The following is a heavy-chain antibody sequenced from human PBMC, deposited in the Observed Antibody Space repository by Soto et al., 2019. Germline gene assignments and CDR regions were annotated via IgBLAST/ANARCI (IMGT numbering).Heavy chain of an antibody. Sequence: QVEVVESGGGVVQPGRSLRLSCAASGFTFSNYAMHWVRQAPGKGLEWVAGISYDGSTIYYVDSVKGRFTVSRDNSKNTLYLHMSSLRADDTAVHSWAKGPWHLAHGHYFDYWGQGTLVTVSS. CDR2: ISYDGSTI. J-gene: IGHJ4*02. CDR1: GFTFSNYA. CDR3: AKGPWHLAHGHYFDY. D-gene: IGHD5-12*01. V-gene: IGHV3-30*18.